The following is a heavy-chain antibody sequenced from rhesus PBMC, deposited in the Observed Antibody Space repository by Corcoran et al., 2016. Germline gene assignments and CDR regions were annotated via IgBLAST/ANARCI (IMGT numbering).Heavy chain of an antibody. J-gene: IGHJ4*01. Sequence: QQGGGPGLVKPSETLSLTCAVSGGSISSSYWSWIRQAPGKGLEWIGYIYGSGSSTNYNPSLKSRVTLSVDTSKNQLPLKLSSVTTADTAVYYCARDVAAAGTGSPYWGQGVLVTVSS. CDR2: IYGSGSST. D-gene: IGHD6-25*01. V-gene: IGHV4-169*02. CDR1: GGSISSSY. CDR3: ARDVAAAGTGSPY.